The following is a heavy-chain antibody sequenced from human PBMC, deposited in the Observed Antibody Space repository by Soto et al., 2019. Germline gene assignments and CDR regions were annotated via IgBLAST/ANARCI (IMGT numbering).Heavy chain of an antibody. CDR1: GFTFSSYA. D-gene: IGHD6-13*01. Sequence: EVQLLESGGGLVQPGGSLRLSCAASGFTFSSYAMSWVRQAPGKGLEWVSAISSSGSSTYYADSVKGRFTISRDNSKNALYLQMNSLRAEDTAVYYCATDTSTWDGGLVYYAVDVWGQGTTVTVS. CDR2: ISSSGSST. CDR3: ATDTSTWDGGLVYYAVDV. V-gene: IGHV3-23*01. J-gene: IGHJ6*02.